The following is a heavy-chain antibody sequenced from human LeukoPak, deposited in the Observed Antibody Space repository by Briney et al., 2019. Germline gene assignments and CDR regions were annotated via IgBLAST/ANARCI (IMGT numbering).Heavy chain of an antibody. D-gene: IGHD1-1*01. CDR3: ARDESRTASRLYDY. Sequence: SETLSLTCAVYGGSFSGYYWSWIRQPPGKGLEWIGEINHSGSTNYNPSLKSRVTISVDTSKNQFSLKLSSVTAADTAVYHCARDESRTASRLYDYWGQGTLVTVSS. CDR1: GGSFSGYY. CDR2: INHSGST. J-gene: IGHJ4*02. V-gene: IGHV4-34*01.